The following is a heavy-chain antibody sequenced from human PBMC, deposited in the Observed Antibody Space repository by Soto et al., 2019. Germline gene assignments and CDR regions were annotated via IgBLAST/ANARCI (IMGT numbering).Heavy chain of an antibody. J-gene: IGHJ2*01. V-gene: IGHV1-18*01. CDR1: GYTFSSRG. Sequence: QAQLVQSGPEVKEPGASVKVSCKASGYTFSSRGIYWVRQAPGQGLEWMGWISPHNAKTHYAQSLQGRVTLTTDTSTSTAYMDLRSLRSDDTAVYYCVREAGDYDWHFDLWGRGTPVTVSS. D-gene: IGHD4-17*01. CDR3: VREAGDYDWHFDL. CDR2: ISPHNAKT.